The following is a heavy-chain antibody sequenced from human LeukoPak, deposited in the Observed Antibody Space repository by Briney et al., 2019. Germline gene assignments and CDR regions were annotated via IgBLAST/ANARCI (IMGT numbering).Heavy chain of an antibody. V-gene: IGHV3-48*01. Sequence: GGSLRLSCAASGFTFSRCSMNWVRQAPGKGLEWVSYISSSGSTIYYADSVKGRFTISRDNAKNSLYLQMNSLRAEDTAVYYCARVYRSSGYAWGYWGQGTLVTVSS. CDR3: ARVYRSSGYAWGY. CDR1: GFTFSRCS. D-gene: IGHD3-22*01. J-gene: IGHJ4*02. CDR2: ISSSGSTI.